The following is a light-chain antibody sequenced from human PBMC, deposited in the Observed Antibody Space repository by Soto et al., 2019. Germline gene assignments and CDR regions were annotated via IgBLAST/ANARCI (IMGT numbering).Light chain of an antibody. CDR2: EVS. CDR3: SSYASSASCGSGTYA. V-gene: IGLV2-14*03. J-gene: IGLJ1*01. Sequence: QSVLTQPASVSGSPGQSITISCTGTTSDVGGYDYVSWYQQHPGKAPRVIIYEVSNRPSGVSDRFSGSKSASTASLTISGLQTEDEADYYCSSYASSASCGSGTYAFGTGTKLTVL. CDR1: TSDVGGYDY.